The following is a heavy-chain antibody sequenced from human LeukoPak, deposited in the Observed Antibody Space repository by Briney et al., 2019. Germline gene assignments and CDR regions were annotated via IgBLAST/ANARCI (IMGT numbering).Heavy chain of an antibody. D-gene: IGHD3-16*01. CDR1: GFTFTSYS. Sequence: GGSLRLSCAASGFTFTSYSMNWVRQAPGEGLEWVSTISGGGGSTYYADSVKGRFTISRDNAKNSLYLQMSNLRAEDTAVYFCARGGGLDVWGQGATVTVSS. J-gene: IGHJ6*02. CDR3: ARGGGLDV. CDR2: ISGGGGST. V-gene: IGHV3-23*01.